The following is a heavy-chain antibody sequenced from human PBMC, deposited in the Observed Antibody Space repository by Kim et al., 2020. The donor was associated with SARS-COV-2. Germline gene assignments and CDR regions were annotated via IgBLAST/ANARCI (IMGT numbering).Heavy chain of an antibody. Sequence: SQTLSLTCAISGDSVSSNSAAWNWIRQSPSRGLEWLGRTYYRSKWYNDYAVSVKSRITINPDTSKNQFSLQLNSVTPEDTAVYYCAKGSPRRLLRLGLNPGWFDPWGQGTLVTVSS. CDR1: GDSVSSNSAA. V-gene: IGHV6-1*01. J-gene: IGHJ5*02. D-gene: IGHD3-16*01. CDR3: AKGSPRRLLRLGLNPGWFDP. CDR2: TYYRSKWYN.